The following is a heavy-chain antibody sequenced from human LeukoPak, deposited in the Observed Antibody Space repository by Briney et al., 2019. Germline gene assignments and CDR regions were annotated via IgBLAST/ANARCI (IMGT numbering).Heavy chain of an antibody. D-gene: IGHD4-23*01. Sequence: SVKVSCKASGGTFSSYAISWVRQAPGQGLEWMGGIIPIFGTANYAQKFQGRVTITADESTSTAYMELSSLRSEDTAVYYCASGGDSTFRYYYYYYMDVWGKGTTVTISS. CDR2: IIPIFGTA. CDR3: ASGGDSTFRYYYYYYMDV. CDR1: GGTFSSYA. J-gene: IGHJ6*03. V-gene: IGHV1-69*13.